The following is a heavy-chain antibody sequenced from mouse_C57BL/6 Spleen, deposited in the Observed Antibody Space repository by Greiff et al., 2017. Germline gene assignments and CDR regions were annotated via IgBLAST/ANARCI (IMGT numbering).Heavy chain of an antibody. Sequence: QVQLQQSGAELVRPGASVKLSCKASGYTFTDYYINWVKQRPGQGLEWIARIYPGDGNTYYNEKFKGKATLTAEKSSSTAYMQLSSLTSEDSAVYFCARGTPYYYGSSPYFDYWGQGTTLTVSS. CDR2: IYPGDGNT. D-gene: IGHD1-1*01. V-gene: IGHV1-76*01. CDR3: ARGTPYYYGSSPYFDY. CDR1: GYTFTDYY. J-gene: IGHJ2*01.